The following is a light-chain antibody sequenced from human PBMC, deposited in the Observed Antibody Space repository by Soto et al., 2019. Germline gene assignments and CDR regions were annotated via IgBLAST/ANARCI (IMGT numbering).Light chain of an antibody. J-gene: IGLJ1*01. CDR3: CSYTTSNTRQIV. CDR1: SSDVGGYNY. CDR2: DVS. Sequence: QSALTQPASVSGSPGQSITISCTGTSSDVGGYNYVSWYQHHPGKAPKLMIYDVSNRPSGVSNRFSGSKSGNTASLTISGLQPEDEDDYYCCSYTTSNTRQIVFGTGTKLTVL. V-gene: IGLV2-14*03.